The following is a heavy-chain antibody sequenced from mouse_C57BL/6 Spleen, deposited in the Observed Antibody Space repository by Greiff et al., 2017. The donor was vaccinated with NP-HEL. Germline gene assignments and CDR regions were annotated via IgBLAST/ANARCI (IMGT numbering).Heavy chain of an antibody. D-gene: IGHD2-3*01. Sequence: QVQLQQPGAELVKPGASVKMSCKASGYTFTSYWITWVKQRPGQGLEWIGDIYPGSGSTNYNEKFKSKATLTVDTSSSTAYMQLSSLTSEDSAVYYCARGPIYDGYYDYWVQGTTLTVSS. V-gene: IGHV1-55*01. CDR2: IYPGSGST. CDR1: GYTFTSYW. CDR3: ARGPIYDGYYDY. J-gene: IGHJ2*01.